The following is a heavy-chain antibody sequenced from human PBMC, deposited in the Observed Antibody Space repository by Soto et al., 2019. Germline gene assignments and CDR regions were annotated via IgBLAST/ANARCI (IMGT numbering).Heavy chain of an antibody. Sequence: ASVKVSCKASGYTFTRYDIKWVRQATGQGLEWMGWMNPNSGNTGYAQKFQGRVTMTRNTSISTAYMELSSLRSEDTAVYYCASRQGGYCSGGSCYWYWFDPWGQGTLVTVSS. CDR2: MNPNSGNT. CDR1: GYTFTRYD. D-gene: IGHD2-15*01. J-gene: IGHJ5*02. CDR3: ASRQGGYCSGGSCYWYWFDP. V-gene: IGHV1-8*01.